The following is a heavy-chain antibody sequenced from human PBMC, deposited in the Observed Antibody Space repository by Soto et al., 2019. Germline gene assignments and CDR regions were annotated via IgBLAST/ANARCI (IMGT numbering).Heavy chain of an antibody. Sequence: GGSLRLSCAASGFTFSSYAMSWVRQAPGKGLEWVSAISGSGGSTYYADSVKGRFTISRDNSKNTLYLQMNSLRAEDTAVYYCSRGLDSSGWYEDAFDIWGQGTMVTVSS. CDR1: GFTFSSYA. CDR2: ISGSGGST. CDR3: SRGLDSSGWYEDAFDI. J-gene: IGHJ3*02. D-gene: IGHD6-19*01. V-gene: IGHV3-23*01.